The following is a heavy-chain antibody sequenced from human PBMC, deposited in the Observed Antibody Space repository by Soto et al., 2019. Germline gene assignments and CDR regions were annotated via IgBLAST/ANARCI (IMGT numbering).Heavy chain of an antibody. J-gene: IGHJ5*02. CDR2: INHSGST. V-gene: IGHV4-34*01. CDR1: GGSFSGYY. Sequence: QVQLQQWGAGLLKPSETLSLTCAVYGGSFSGYYWSWIRQPPGKGLEWIGEINHSGSTNYNPSRKSRVTISVDTSKNQFSLKLSSVTAADTAVYYCARWGDYIWGSYRNNWFDPWGQGTLVTVSS. D-gene: IGHD3-16*02. CDR3: ARWGDYIWGSYRNNWFDP.